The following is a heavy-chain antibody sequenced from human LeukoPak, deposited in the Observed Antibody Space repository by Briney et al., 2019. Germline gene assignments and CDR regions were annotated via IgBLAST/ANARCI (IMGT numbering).Heavy chain of an antibody. CDR3: ARSLGFSYYGSGRNFDY. J-gene: IGHJ4*02. Sequence: SETLSLTCTVSGGSISSGDYYWSWIRQPPGKGLEWIGYIYYSGSTYYNPSLKSRVTISVDTSKNQFSLKLSSVTAADTAVYYCARSLGFSYYGSGRNFDYWGQGTLVTVSS. CDR1: GGSISSGDYY. V-gene: IGHV4-30-4*01. D-gene: IGHD3-10*01. CDR2: IYYSGST.